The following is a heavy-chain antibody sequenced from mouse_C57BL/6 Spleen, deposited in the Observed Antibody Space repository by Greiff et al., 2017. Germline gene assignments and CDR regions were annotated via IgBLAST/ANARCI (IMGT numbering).Heavy chain of an antibody. CDR3: ARGSPYGGFAY. Sequence: VQLKQSGPELVKPGPSVKISCKASGYSFTGYYMNWVKQSPEKSLEWIGEINPSTGGTTYNQKFKAKATLTVDKSSSTAYMQLKSLTSEDSAVYYCARGSPYGGFAYWGQGTLVTVSA. CDR2: INPSTGGT. CDR1: GYSFTGYY. D-gene: IGHD1-1*02. J-gene: IGHJ3*01. V-gene: IGHV1-42*01.